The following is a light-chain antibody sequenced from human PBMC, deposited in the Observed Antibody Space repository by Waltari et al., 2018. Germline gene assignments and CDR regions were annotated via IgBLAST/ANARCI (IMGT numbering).Light chain of an antibody. V-gene: IGKV3-15*01. J-gene: IGKJ1*01. Sequence: ETVMMQSTATLSLSPGERATLSCRASQSVSSTLAWYQQKPGQAPRLLIYYASIRATGIPDRFSGSGSGTEFTLTISSLDPEDVGVYYCQKYNDWPWTFGQGTKVEIK. CDR2: YAS. CDR1: QSVSST. CDR3: QKYNDWPWT.